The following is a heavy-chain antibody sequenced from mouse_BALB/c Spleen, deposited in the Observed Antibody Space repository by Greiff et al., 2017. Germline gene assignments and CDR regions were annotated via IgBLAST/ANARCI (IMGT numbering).Heavy chain of an antibody. J-gene: IGHJ4*01. V-gene: IGHV5-6*01. CDR2: ISSGGSYT. CDR3: ARPRSDY. Sequence: EVQVVESGGDLVKPGGSLKLSCAASGFTFSSYGMSWVRQTPDKRLEWVATISSGGSYTYYPDSVKGRFTISRDNAKNTLYLQMSSLKSEDTAMYYCARPRSDYWGQGTSVTVSS. CDR1: GFTFSSYG.